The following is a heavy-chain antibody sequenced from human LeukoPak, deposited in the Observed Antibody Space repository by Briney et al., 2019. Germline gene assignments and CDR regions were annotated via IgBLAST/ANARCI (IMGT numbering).Heavy chain of an antibody. Sequence: PGGSLRLSCAASGFTFSSYSMNWVRQAPGKGLEWVSSISSSSSYIYYADSVKGRFTISRDNAKNSLYLQMNSLRAEDTAVYYCARDQGWDYCSSTSCYLHYYYYGMDVWGQGTTVTVSS. CDR1: GFTFSSYS. CDR3: ARDQGWDYCSSTSCYLHYYYYGMDV. J-gene: IGHJ6*02. V-gene: IGHV3-21*01. D-gene: IGHD2-2*01. CDR2: ISSSSSYI.